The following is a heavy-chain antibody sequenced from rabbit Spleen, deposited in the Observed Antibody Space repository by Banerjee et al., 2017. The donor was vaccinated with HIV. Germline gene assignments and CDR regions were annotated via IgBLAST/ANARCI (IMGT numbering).Heavy chain of an antibody. J-gene: IGHJ4*01. Sequence: QSLKESGGDLVKPGASLTLTCTASGFTLSSYYYMCWVRQAPGKGLEWIACINVGSSDNTYYASWAKGRFTVSKTSSTTVTLQMTSLTAADTATYFCARDLVAVIGWNFSLWGQGTLVTVS. D-gene: IGHD1-1*01. CDR3: ARDLVAVIGWNFSL. V-gene: IGHV1S40*01. CDR2: INVGSSDNT. CDR1: GFTLSSYYY.